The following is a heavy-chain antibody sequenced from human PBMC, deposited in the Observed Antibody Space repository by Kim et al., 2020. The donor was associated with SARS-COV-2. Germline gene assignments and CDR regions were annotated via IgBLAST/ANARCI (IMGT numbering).Heavy chain of an antibody. Sequence: SETLSLTCTVSGGSVTSSSYYWGWVRQAPGKGLEWIGSIYYTGSTHYNPSLNSRITIPADTSKNQFSLKLSSVTAADTAVYYCARDRGRWLIDYWGQGILVTVSS. D-gene: IGHD3-22*01. V-gene: IGHV4-39*02. CDR1: GGSVTSSSYY. CDR3: ARDRGRWLIDY. CDR2: IYYTGST. J-gene: IGHJ4*02.